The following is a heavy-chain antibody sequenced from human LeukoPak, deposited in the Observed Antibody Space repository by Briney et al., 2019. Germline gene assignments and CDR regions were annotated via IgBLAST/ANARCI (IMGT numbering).Heavy chain of an antibody. CDR3: ARYSGGWSWYFDL. D-gene: IGHD6-19*01. V-gene: IGHV4-59*08. Sequence: SETLSLTCTVSGGSISNYYWSWIRQPPGKGLEWIGYIYYTGTTHYSPSLMSRVTISLDTSKNQFSLTLSSVTAADTAVYYCARYSGGWSWYFDLRDRGTLVTVSS. J-gene: IGHJ2*01. CDR1: GGSISNYY. CDR2: IYYTGTT.